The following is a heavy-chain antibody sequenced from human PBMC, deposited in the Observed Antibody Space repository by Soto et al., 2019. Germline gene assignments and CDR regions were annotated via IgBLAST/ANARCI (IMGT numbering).Heavy chain of an antibody. CDR3: ARDMKYDFWSGYPDY. V-gene: IGHV3-33*01. CDR2: IWYDGSNK. Sequence: QVQLVESGGGVVQPGRSLRLSCAASGFTFSSYGMHWVRQAPGKGLEWVAVIWYDGSNKYYADSVKGRFTISRDNSKNTLYLQMNSLRAEDTAVYYCARDMKYDFWSGYPDYWGQGTLVTVSS. CDR1: GFTFSSYG. D-gene: IGHD3-3*01. J-gene: IGHJ4*02.